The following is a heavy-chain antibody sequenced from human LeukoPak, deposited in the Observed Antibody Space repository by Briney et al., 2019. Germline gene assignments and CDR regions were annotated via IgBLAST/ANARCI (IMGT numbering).Heavy chain of an antibody. CDR3: AKGTGTFFYTMDV. CDR1: GFTFSNYA. CDR2: ISETGGTI. V-gene: IGHV3-23*01. J-gene: IGHJ6*02. Sequence: GGSLRLSCAPSGFTFSNYAMSWVRQAPGKGLEWVSAISETGGTIHYADSVRGRFIISRDNSKNTLYLQMNSLRAEDTAVYYCAKGTGTFFYTMDVWGQGTTVTVSS. D-gene: IGHD4-17*01.